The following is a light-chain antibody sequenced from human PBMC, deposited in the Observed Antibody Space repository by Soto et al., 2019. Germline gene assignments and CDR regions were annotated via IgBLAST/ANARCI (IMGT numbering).Light chain of an antibody. CDR2: AAS. CDR3: QQDYDYSWT. CDR1: QGISTW. J-gene: IGKJ1*01. V-gene: IGKV1-8*01. Sequence: IRMTQSPSLLSASAGDRFTITWRASQGISTWVAWYQQKPGKDPELLMYAASSLESRVPSRFRGSASGTDFTLAISGLQPEEFATYYCQQDYDYSWTFGQGTKVEI.